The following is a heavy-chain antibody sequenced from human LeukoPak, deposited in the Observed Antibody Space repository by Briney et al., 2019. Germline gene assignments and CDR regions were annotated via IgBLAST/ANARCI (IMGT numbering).Heavy chain of an antibody. V-gene: IGHV4-4*07. D-gene: IGHD3-3*01. CDR2: IYTTGNT. CDR3: ARDARGWSGFDY. CDR1: GGSISSYY. Sequence: SETLSLTCRVSGGSISSYYWSWIRQPAGKGREWIGRIYTTGNTDYNPSLKSRVTMSVDTSKNRFSLNLSSVTAADTAVYYCARDARGWSGFDYWGQGTLVTVSS. J-gene: IGHJ4*02.